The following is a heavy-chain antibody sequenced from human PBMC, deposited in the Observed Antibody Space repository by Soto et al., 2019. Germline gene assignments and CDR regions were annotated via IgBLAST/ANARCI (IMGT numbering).Heavy chain of an antibody. CDR2: ISGSGGST. D-gene: IGHD3-3*01. J-gene: IGHJ4*02. Sequence: GGSLRLSCAPSGFTFSSYAMSWVRQAPGNGLEWVSAISGSGGSTYYADSVKGRFTISRDNSKNTLYLQMNSLRAEDTAVYYCAKESAGDFWSGYYNFDYWGQGTLVTVSS. CDR1: GFTFSSYA. CDR3: AKESAGDFWSGYYNFDY. V-gene: IGHV3-23*01.